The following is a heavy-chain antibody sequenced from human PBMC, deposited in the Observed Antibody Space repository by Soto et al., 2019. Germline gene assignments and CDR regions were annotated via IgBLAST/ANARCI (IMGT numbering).Heavy chain of an antibody. CDR1: GFSLSTSGMC. CDR2: IDWDDDK. V-gene: IGHV2-70*01. D-gene: IGHD2-21*01. Sequence: SGPTLVNPTQTLTLTCTFSGFSLSTSGMCVSWIRQPPGKALEWLALIDWDDDKYYSTSLKTRLTISKGTSKNQVVLTMTNMDPVDTATYYCARIIADPGAHYWFDAWGQGTLVTVSS. J-gene: IGHJ5*02. CDR3: ARIIADPGAHYWFDA.